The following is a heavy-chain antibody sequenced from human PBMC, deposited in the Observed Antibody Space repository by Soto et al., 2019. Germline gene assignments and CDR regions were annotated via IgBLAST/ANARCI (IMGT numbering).Heavy chain of an antibody. Sequence: PSETLSLTCTVSGASISGFCWSWIRESAGKGLEWIGRIYATGTTDYIPSLKSRVMMSVDTSKKQLSLKLRSVNAADTAVYYCVRDGTKTLRDWFAPWGQG. D-gene: IGHD1-1*01. V-gene: IGHV4-4*07. CDR2: IYATGTT. CDR3: VRDGTKTLRDWFAP. J-gene: IGHJ5*02. CDR1: GASISGFC.